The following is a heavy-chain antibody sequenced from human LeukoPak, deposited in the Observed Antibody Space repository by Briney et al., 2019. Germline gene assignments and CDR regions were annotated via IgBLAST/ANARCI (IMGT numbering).Heavy chain of an antibody. CDR2: ISWNSGSI. D-gene: IGHD5-18*01. V-gene: IGHV3-9*01. CDR1: GFTFDDYA. CDR3: AKPMTPGYSYGWHYGMDV. Sequence: GRSLRLSCAASGFTFDDYAMHWVRQAPGKGLEWVSGISWNSGSIGYADSVKGRFTISRDNAKNSLYLQMNSLRAEDTALYYCAKPMTPGYSYGWHYGMDVWGQGTTVTVSS. J-gene: IGHJ6*02.